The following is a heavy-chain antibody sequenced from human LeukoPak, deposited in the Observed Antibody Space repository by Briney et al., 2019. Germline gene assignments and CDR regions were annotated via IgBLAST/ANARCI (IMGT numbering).Heavy chain of an antibody. CDR2: INHSGST. CDR3: ARTHYYFDY. J-gene: IGHJ4*02. V-gene: IGHV4-34*01. Sequence: SETLSLTCAVYGGSFSGYYWSWIRQPPGKGLEWIGEINHSGSTNYNPSLKSRVTISVDTSKNQFSLKLSSVTAADTAVYYCARTHYYFDYWGQGTLVTVSS. CDR1: GGSFSGYY. D-gene: IGHD3-3*02.